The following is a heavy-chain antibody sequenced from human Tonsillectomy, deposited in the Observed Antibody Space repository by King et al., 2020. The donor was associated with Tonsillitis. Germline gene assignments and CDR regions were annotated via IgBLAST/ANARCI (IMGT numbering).Heavy chain of an antibody. V-gene: IGHV5-51*01. CDR1: GYSFTSYW. Sequence: VQLVESGAEVKKPGESLKISCKGSGYSFTSYWIGWVRQMPGKGLEWMGIIYPGDSDTRYSPSFQGQVTISAAKSISTAYLQWSSLKASDTAMYYCARHSGRYCISTSCYGAYYYGMDVWGQGTTVTVSS. J-gene: IGHJ6*02. CDR3: ARHSGRYCISTSCYGAYYYGMDV. CDR2: IYPGDSDT. D-gene: IGHD2-2*01.